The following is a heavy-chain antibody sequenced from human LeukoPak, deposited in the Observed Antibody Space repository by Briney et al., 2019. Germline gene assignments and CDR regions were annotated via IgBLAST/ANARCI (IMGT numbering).Heavy chain of an antibody. CDR3: ARDLEVASALDY. D-gene: IGHD5-12*01. V-gene: IGHV3-20*04. Sequence: PGGSRRLAWAAAGFTFDDYGMSWVRQAPGKGLEWVAGINWNGGSTGYADSVKGRCTTSRDNAKNSLYLQMNSLRAEDTALYYCARDLEVASALDYWGQGTLVTVSS. CDR1: GFTFDDYG. J-gene: IGHJ4*02. CDR2: INWNGGST.